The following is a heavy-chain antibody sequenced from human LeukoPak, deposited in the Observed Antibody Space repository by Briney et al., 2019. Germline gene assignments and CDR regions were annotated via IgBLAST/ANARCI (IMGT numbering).Heavy chain of an antibody. CDR1: GFTFDSNY. CDR2: IYTGGNT. V-gene: IGHV3-53*01. D-gene: IGHD3-22*01. Sequence: GGSLRLSCAASGFTFDSNYLSWVRQAPGKGLEWVSTIYTGGNTYYAASVKGRFTISRDFSKNTVFLHMNSLRAEDTAMYYCARGDDSGYYDYFDYWGQGALVTVSP. CDR3: ARGDDSGYYDYFDY. J-gene: IGHJ4*02.